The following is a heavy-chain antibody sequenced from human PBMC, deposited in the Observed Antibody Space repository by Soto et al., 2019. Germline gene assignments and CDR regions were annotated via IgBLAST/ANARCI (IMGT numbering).Heavy chain of an antibody. Sequence: QLQLQESGPGLVKPSETLSLTCTVSGGSISSSSYYWGWIRQPPGKGLEWIGSIYYSGSTYYNPSLKSRVTISVDTSKNQFSLKLSSVTAADTAVYYCARRGYCSSTSCPGYIWFDPWGQGTLVTVSS. D-gene: IGHD2-2*01. CDR2: IYYSGST. V-gene: IGHV4-39*01. CDR3: ARRGYCSSTSCPGYIWFDP. J-gene: IGHJ5*02. CDR1: GGSISSSSYY.